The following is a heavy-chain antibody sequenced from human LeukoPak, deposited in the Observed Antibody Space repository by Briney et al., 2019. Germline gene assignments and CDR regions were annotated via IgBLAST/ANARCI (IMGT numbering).Heavy chain of an antibody. J-gene: IGHJ6*02. D-gene: IGHD1-26*01. Sequence: SETLSLTCSASGGSTYSGDYYWSWIRQSPVTGLEWIGFVSSTGTAFYNPSLKNRVIISLDTSRNEFYLRVTSVTAADTAVYFCARDQPGGARGYYFGMDVWGQGTVVTVSS. CDR1: GGSTYSGDYY. V-gene: IGHV4-30-4*01. CDR3: ARDQPGGARGYYFGMDV. CDR2: VSSTGTA.